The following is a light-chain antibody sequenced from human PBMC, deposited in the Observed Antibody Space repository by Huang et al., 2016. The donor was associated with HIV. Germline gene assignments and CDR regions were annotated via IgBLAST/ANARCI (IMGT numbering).Light chain of an antibody. CDR2: LGS. Sequence: DIVMIQSPLSLPVTPGEPASISCRSSQSLPHTNAYNYLDWYRQKPGQSPQLLIYLGSSRASGVPDRFSGGGSGTRFSLNISRVEAEDAGIYYCMEALKTPYTFGQGTKLEIK. J-gene: IGKJ2*01. CDR3: MEALKTPYT. CDR1: QSLPHTNAYNY. V-gene: IGKV2-28*01.